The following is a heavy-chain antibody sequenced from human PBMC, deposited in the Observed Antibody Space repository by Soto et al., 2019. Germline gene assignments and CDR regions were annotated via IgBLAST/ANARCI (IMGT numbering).Heavy chain of an antibody. Sequence: SETLSLTCTVSGGSISSSSYYWGWIRQPPGKGLEWIGSIYYSGSTYYNPSLKSRVTISVDTSKNQFSLKLSSVTAADTAVYYCARGPPDVVVPAAEYYFDYWGQGTLVTVSS. CDR2: IYYSGST. D-gene: IGHD2-2*01. J-gene: IGHJ4*02. CDR1: GGSISSSSYY. V-gene: IGHV4-39*01. CDR3: ARGPPDVVVPAAEYYFDY.